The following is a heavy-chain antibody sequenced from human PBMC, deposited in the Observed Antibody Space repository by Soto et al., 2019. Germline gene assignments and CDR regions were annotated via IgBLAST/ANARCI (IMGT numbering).Heavy chain of an antibody. CDR3: ARRSQVAATYYYYGMDV. V-gene: IGHV4-39*01. J-gene: IGHJ6*02. Sequence: SETLSLTCTVSGSSIGGGSYYCGWIRQPPGKGLEWIGSIYYSGSTYYNPSLKSRVTISVDTSKNQFSLKLSSVTAADTAVYYCARRSQVAATYYYYGMDVWGQGTTVT. CDR1: GSSIGGGSYY. CDR2: IYYSGST. D-gene: IGHD2-15*01.